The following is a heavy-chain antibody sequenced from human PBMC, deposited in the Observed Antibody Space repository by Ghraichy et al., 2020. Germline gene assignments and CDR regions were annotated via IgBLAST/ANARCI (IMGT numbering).Heavy chain of an antibody. D-gene: IGHD2-21*02. CDR2: ISSTSSTI. Sequence: GGSLRLSCAASGFTFSYYTMNWVRQAPGKGLEWVSHISSTSSTIYYADSVKGRFTISRDNAKNSLYLQMNSLRDEDTAVYYCARGDCGGDCYTEADGFDIWGQGTMVTVSS. CDR3: ARGDCGGDCYTEADGFDI. V-gene: IGHV3-48*02. J-gene: IGHJ3*02. CDR1: GFTFSYYT.